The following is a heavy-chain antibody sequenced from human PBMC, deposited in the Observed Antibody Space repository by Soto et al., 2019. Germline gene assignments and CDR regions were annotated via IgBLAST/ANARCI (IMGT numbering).Heavy chain of an antibody. V-gene: IGHV4-61*01. Sequence: SETLSLTCTVSGGSVSGGSYYWSWIRQTPTKGLEFIGYLYFTGSTNYNPSLKSRVSISRDTSKNQFSLNLRSVTAADTAVYYCARMSMMTQLDYWGQGTLVTVSS. CDR1: GGSVSGGSYY. J-gene: IGHJ4*02. CDR3: ARMSMMTQLDY. CDR2: LYFTGST. D-gene: IGHD3-16*01.